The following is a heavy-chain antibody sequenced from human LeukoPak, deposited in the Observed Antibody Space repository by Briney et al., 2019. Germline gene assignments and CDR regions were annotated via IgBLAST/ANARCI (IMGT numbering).Heavy chain of an antibody. J-gene: IGHJ4*02. CDR2: ISTSGST. Sequence: PSETLSLTCTVSGDSISSGSYYWSWIRQPAGKGLEWIGRISTSGSTDYRPSLKSRVTMSVDTSKNQLSLKLSSVTAADTAVYYCAREVPNSGSLFDYWDQGTLVTVSS. CDR3: AREVPNSGSLFDY. D-gene: IGHD1-26*01. V-gene: IGHV4-61*02. CDR1: GDSISSGSYY.